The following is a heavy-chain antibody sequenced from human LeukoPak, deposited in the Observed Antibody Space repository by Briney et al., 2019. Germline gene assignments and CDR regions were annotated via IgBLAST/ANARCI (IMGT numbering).Heavy chain of an antibody. V-gene: IGHV3-9*01. Sequence: GGSLRLSCAASGFTFDDYAMHWVRQAPGKGLGWVSGISWNSSSIGYADSVKGRFTISRDNAKNSLYLQMNSLRAEDTALYYCAKELLWFGGTLDYWGQGTLVTVSS. J-gene: IGHJ4*02. D-gene: IGHD3-10*01. CDR2: ISWNSSSI. CDR3: AKELLWFGGTLDY. CDR1: GFTFDDYA.